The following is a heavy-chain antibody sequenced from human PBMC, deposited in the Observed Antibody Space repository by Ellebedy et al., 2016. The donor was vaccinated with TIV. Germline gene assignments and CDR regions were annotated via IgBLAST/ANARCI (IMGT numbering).Heavy chain of an antibody. CDR1: GCTFTTFA. CDR2: INVADANT. D-gene: IGHD2-15*01. CDR3: ARDPLGYCSGGSCTNNWFDP. Sequence: AASVKVSCKASGCTFTTFAIHWVRQAPGQSPEWMGWINVADANTKYSQKFQGRVTFTRDTSANTVYMHLSSLRSEDSAVYYCARDPLGYCSGGSCTNNWFDPWGQGTLVTVSS. V-gene: IGHV1-3*01. J-gene: IGHJ5*02.